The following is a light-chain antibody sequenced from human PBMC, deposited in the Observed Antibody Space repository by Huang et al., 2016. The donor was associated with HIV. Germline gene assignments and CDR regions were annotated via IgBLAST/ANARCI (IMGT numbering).Light chain of an antibody. CDR1: QNISKY. CDR3: QQSYGIPRT. CDR2: GTS. J-gene: IGKJ2*01. V-gene: IGKV1-39*01. Sequence: DIQMTQSPSSLSASVGDTVIITCRASQNISKYLNWYQQVPGRAPKLLIYGTSNLQRGVSLMRFSGCASGTDFTLTITSLQPEDAATYFCQQSYGIPRTFGLGT.